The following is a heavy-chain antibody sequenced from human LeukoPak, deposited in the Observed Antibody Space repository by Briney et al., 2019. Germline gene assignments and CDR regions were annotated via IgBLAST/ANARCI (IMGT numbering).Heavy chain of an antibody. J-gene: IGHJ4*02. CDR1: GYTLTDSY. V-gene: IGHV1-2*02. CDR3: AREEQYRNYFDH. CDR2: INPNSGDT. Sequence: GASVKVSCKASGYTLTDSYMRWVRQAPGQGLEWLAWINPNSGDTNYAQKFQGRVTVTSDTSISTAYMELSGLTSDDTAVYFCAREEQYRNYFDHWGQGTLVTVSS. D-gene: IGHD1/OR15-1a*01.